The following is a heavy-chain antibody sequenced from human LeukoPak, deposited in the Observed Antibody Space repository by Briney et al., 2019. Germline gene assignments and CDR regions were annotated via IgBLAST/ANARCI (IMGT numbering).Heavy chain of an antibody. CDR2: ITTSDGNT. CDR1: GFTFSSYT. V-gene: IGHV3-23*01. CDR3: AKDGGLWVSAHWGNS. Sequence: GGSLRLSCAASGFTFSSYTMSWVRQAPGKGLEWVSTITTSDGNTYYADSVKGRFTVSRDNSKNTLFLQMNSLRAEDTAVYYCAKDGGLWVSAHWGNSWGRGTLVTVSS. D-gene: IGHD3-16*01. J-gene: IGHJ4*02.